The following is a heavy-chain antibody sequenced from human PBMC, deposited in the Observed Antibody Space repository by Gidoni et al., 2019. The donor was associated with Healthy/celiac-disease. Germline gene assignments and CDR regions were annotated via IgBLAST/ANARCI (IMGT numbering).Heavy chain of an antibody. CDR2: IYWNDDK. V-gene: IGHV2-5*01. D-gene: IGHD6-19*01. J-gene: IGHJ5*02. CDR1: GFSLSTSGVG. CDR3: AHRPRGMDSSGWRLAWFDP. Sequence: QITLKESGPTLVKPTQTLTLTCTFSGFSLSTSGVGVGCIRQPPGKALEWLALIYWNDDKRYSPSLKSRLTITKDTSKNQVVLTMTNMDPVDTATYYCAHRPRGMDSSGWRLAWFDPWGQGTLVTVSS.